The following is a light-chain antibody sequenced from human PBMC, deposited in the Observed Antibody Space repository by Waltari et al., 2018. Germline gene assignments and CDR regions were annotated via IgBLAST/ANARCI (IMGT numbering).Light chain of an antibody. CDR2: GAS. Sequence: EIVTTQSPATLSLSPGGRATLPCRASQSVSSNLAWYQQRPGQAPGLLIYGASTRATGVPARISGSGAGTEFTLTISNLQSGDFAVYYCQHYNTWPLYTFGQGTRLEIK. J-gene: IGKJ2*01. CDR3: QHYNTWPLYT. CDR1: QSVSSN. V-gene: IGKV3-15*01.